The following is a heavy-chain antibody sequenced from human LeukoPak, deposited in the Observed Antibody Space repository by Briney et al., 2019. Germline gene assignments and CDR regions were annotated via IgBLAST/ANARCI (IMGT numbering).Heavy chain of an antibody. CDR1: GYSISSDYY. V-gene: IGHV4-38-2*02. CDR2: IYHSGGT. Sequence: KPSETLSLTCTVSGYSISSDYYWGWIRQPPGKGLEWIGSIYHSGGTYYNPSLKSRVTISVDTSKNQFSLKLSSVTAADTAVYYCARGSKYYDSSGYYFATFDYWGQGTLVTVSS. CDR3: ARGSKYYDSSGYYFATFDY. D-gene: IGHD3-22*01. J-gene: IGHJ4*02.